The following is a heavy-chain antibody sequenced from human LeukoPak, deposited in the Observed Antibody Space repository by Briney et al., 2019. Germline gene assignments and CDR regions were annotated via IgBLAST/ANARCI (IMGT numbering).Heavy chain of an antibody. D-gene: IGHD2-15*01. CDR3: ARDSLGYCSGGSCYDGV. J-gene: IGHJ4*02. Sequence: PGGSLRLSCAVSGFTFDDYVMHWVRQAPGKGLEWVSSNSGGSSYYADSVKGRFTISRDNAKNSLYLQMNSLRAEDTAVYYCARDSLGYCSGGSCYDGVWGQGTLVTVSS. V-gene: IGHV3-69-1*01. CDR2: NSGGSS. CDR1: GFTFDDYV.